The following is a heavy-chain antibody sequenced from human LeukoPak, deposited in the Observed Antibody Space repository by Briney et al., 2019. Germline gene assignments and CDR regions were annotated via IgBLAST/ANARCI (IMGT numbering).Heavy chain of an antibody. CDR2: IRSNSDGGTI. Sequence: PGGSLRLSCATSGFTFSNAWMNWVRQAPGKGLEWVGRIRSNSDGGTIDYAAPVKGRFTLSRDDSKTTLYLQMNSLQTEDTAVYYCATDFYDTTWGQGTLVTVSS. CDR3: ATDFYDTT. V-gene: IGHV3-15*07. D-gene: IGHD3-22*01. CDR1: GFTFSNAW. J-gene: IGHJ5*02.